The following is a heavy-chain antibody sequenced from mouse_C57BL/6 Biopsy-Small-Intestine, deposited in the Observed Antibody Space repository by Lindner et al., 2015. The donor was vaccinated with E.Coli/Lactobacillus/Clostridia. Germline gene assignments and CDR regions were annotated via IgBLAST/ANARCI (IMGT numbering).Heavy chain of an antibody. Sequence: VQLQESGPELVKPGASVKMSCKASGYTFTDYNMHWVKQSHGKSLEWIGYINPNNGGTSYNQKFKGKATLTVNKSSSTAYMELRSLTSEDSAVHYCARYGYDPAWFAYWGQGTLVTVSA. D-gene: IGHD2-2*01. V-gene: IGHV1-22*01. CDR3: ARYGYDPAWFAY. CDR1: GYTFTDYN. CDR2: INPNNGGT. J-gene: IGHJ3*01.